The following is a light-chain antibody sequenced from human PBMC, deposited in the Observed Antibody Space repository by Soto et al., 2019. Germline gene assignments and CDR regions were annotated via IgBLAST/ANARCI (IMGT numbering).Light chain of an antibody. V-gene: IGLV2-14*03. CDR1: SSDVGAYNF. Sequence: QSALTQPASVSGSPGRSITISCTGTSSDVGAYNFVSWHQQHPGKAPKLMIYNVYDRPSGISYRFSGSKSGNTASLTISGLQGEDEADYYCSAYTVSRTYVFGTGTRSPS. CDR3: SAYTVSRTYV. J-gene: IGLJ1*01. CDR2: NVY.